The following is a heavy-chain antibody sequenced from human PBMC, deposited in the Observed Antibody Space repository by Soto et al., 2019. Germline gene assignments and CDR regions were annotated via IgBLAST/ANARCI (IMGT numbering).Heavy chain of an antibody. Sequence: EVHLVESGGGLVQPGGSLRLSCAGSGFSFSDYYIDWVRQAPGKGLEWVGRSRDKGNSYSTDYAAAVKGRFTVSRDTSKNSLYLQINSLKADDTALYYCARSIPGTTYFDSWGQGTLVTVSS. D-gene: IGHD1-7*01. CDR2: SRDKGNSYST. CDR3: ARSIPGTTYFDS. CDR1: GFSFSDYY. V-gene: IGHV3-72*01. J-gene: IGHJ4*02.